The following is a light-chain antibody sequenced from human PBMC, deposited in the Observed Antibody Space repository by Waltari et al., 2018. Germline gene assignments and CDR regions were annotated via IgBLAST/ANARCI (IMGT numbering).Light chain of an antibody. CDR3: QQYYSSPWT. Sequence: DIVMTQSPDSLAVSLGERATIKCKSSQSVFYSPYNQNCLALYQQKPGQPPELLFYWASTRESGVPDRFSGSGSGTDFTLTISSLQAEDVAFYYCQQYYSSPWTFGQGTKVEVK. CDR1: QSVFYSPYNQNC. V-gene: IGKV4-1*01. J-gene: IGKJ1*01. CDR2: WAS.